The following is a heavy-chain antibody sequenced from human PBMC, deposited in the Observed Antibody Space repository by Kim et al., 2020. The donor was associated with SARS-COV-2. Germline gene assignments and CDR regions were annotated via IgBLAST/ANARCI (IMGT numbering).Heavy chain of an antibody. CDR2: IYYSGST. J-gene: IGHJ5*02. CDR1: GGSISSSSYY. CDR3: ARDRMQCLVLVGPLLQYNWFDP. D-gene: IGHD6-19*01. Sequence: SETLSLTCTVSGGSISSSSYYWGWIRQPPGKGLEWIGSIYYSGSTYYNPSLKSRVTISVDTSKNQFSLKLSSVTAADTAVYYCARDRMQCLVLVGPLLQYNWFDPWGQRTLVTVS. V-gene: IGHV4-39*07.